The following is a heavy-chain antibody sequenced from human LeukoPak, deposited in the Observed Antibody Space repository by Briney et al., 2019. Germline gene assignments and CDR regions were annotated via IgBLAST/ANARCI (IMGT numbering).Heavy chain of an antibody. D-gene: IGHD4-17*01. CDR1: GFTFSDYS. J-gene: IGHJ4*02. CDR3: AKEGTTVTSNPDY. CDR2: ISGSGRAL. Sequence: GGSLRLSCGASGFTFSDYSMSWIRQVPGKGLEWVSYISGSGRALYYADSVKGRFTISRDNSKNTLYLQMNSLRAEDTAVYYCAKEGTTVTSNPDYWGQGTLVTVSS. V-gene: IGHV3-11*01.